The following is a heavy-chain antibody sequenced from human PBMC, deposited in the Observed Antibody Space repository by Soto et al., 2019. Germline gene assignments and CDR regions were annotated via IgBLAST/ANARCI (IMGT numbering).Heavy chain of an antibody. V-gene: IGHV3-49*04. CDR2: IRSKAYGGTT. CDR1: GFTFGDYA. CDR3: TRGVDSSGYYYFYYYGMDV. J-gene: IGHJ6*02. Sequence: PGGSLRLSCTASGFTFGDYAMSWVRQAPGKGLEWVGFIRSKAYGGTTEYAASVKGRFTISRDDSKSIAYLQMNSLKTEDTAVYYCTRGVDSSGYYYFYYYGMDVWGQGTTVTVS. D-gene: IGHD3-22*01.